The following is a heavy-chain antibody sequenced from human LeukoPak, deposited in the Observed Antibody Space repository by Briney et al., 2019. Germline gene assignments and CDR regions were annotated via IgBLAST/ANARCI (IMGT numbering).Heavy chain of an antibody. J-gene: IGHJ4*02. Sequence: GASVKASCKASGYTFTGYYMHWVRQAPGQGLEWMGWINPNSGGTNYAQKFQGRVTMTRDTSISTAYMELSRLRSDDTAVYYCAEGYSSGLSYFDYWGQGTLVTVSS. V-gene: IGHV1-2*02. CDR3: AEGYSSGLSYFDY. CDR2: INPNSGGT. CDR1: GYTFTGYY. D-gene: IGHD6-19*01.